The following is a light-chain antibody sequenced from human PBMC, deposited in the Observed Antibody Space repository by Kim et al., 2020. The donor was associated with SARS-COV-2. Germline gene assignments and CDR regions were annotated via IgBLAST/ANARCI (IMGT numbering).Light chain of an antibody. Sequence: ASVGDRVTIPCRASQDISNYLAWYQQGPGKVPKLLIYDASALQSGVPSRFAGSGSGTDFTLTITNLQPEDVATYYCQKYKSVPWTFGPGTRVEIK. CDR3: QKYKSVPWT. J-gene: IGKJ1*01. CDR2: DAS. V-gene: IGKV1-27*01. CDR1: QDISNY.